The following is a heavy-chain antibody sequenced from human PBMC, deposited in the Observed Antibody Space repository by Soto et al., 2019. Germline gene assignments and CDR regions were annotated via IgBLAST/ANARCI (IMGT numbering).Heavy chain of an antibody. CDR1: GGSISSYY. Sequence: SETMSLTCTVYGGSISSYYWSWIRQPPGKGLEWIGYIYYSGSTNYNPSLKSRVTISVDTSKNQFSLKLSSVTAADTAVYYGARVLGYCSGWYDYYYVLDVWGQGTMVTV. D-gene: IGHD6-19*01. CDR2: IYYSGST. J-gene: IGHJ6*02. V-gene: IGHV4-59*01. CDR3: ARVLGYCSGWYDYYYVLDV.